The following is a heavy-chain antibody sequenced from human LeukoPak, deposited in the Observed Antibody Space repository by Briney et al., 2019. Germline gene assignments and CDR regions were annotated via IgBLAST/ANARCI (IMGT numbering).Heavy chain of an antibody. D-gene: IGHD6-13*01. CDR3: ARSKVIAAAGKDAFDI. J-gene: IGHJ3*02. Sequence: GESLKISCKGSGYSFTSYSIGWVRQMPGKGLEWMGITHPGDSDTRYSPSFQGQVTISADKSISTAYLQWSSLKASDTAMYYCARSKVIAAAGKDAFDIWGQGTMVTVSS. CDR2: THPGDSDT. V-gene: IGHV5-51*01. CDR1: GYSFTSYS.